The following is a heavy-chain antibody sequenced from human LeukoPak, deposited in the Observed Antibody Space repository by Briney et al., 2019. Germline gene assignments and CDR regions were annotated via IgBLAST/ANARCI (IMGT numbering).Heavy chain of an antibody. CDR2: IYYSGST. CDR3: ARVGSSGWYFDL. J-gene: IGHJ2*01. CDR1: GGSITSGDYY. D-gene: IGHD6-19*01. Sequence: SQTLSLTCTVSGGSITSGDYYWNWIRQPPGKGLEWIGYIYYSGSTYYNPSLKSRVTISVDTSKNQFSLKLSSVTAADTAVYYCARVGSSGWYFDLWGRGTLVTVSS. V-gene: IGHV4-30-4*08.